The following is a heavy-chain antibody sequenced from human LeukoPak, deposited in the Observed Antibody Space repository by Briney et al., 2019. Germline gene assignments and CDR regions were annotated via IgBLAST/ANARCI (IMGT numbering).Heavy chain of an antibody. CDR2: INHSGST. D-gene: IGHD2-2*01. CDR3: ARKHCSRTSCSNWFDP. CDR1: GGSFSGYY. Sequence: SETLSLTCAVYGGSFSGYYWSWIRQPPGKGLEWIGEINHSGSTNYNPSLKSRVTISVDTSKNQFSLKLSSVTAADTAVYYCARKHCSRTSCSNWFDPWGQGTLVTVSS. V-gene: IGHV4-34*01. J-gene: IGHJ5*02.